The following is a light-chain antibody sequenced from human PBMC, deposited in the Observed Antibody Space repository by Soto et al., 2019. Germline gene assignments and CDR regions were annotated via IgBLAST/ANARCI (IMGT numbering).Light chain of an antibody. CDR1: QSVGNS. V-gene: IGKV3-15*01. J-gene: IGKJ2*03. Sequence: EIVMTQSPATLSLSPGERYTLSCMASQSVGNSLAWYQLKPCQPPRLLIFDTYSGATVTPARFRGSGSGTDFTLTISSLQSEDFAVYICLQSNYWRPYSVGQGTKVEIK. CDR2: DTY. CDR3: LQSNYWRPYS.